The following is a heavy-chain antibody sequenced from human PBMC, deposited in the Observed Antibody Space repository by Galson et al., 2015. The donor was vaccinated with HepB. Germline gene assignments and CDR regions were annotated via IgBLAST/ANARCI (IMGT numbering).Heavy chain of an antibody. Sequence: SVKVSCKGSGYRFTSYGISWVRQAPGQGPEWMGWISGYNDNTNYAQKFQGRVTITADESTSTAYMELSSLRSEDTAVYYCARLVVVPAANYYMDVWGKGTTVTVSS. V-gene: IGHV1-18*04. CDR1: GYRFTSYG. CDR3: ARLVVVPAANYYMDV. CDR2: ISGYNDNT. D-gene: IGHD2-2*01. J-gene: IGHJ6*03.